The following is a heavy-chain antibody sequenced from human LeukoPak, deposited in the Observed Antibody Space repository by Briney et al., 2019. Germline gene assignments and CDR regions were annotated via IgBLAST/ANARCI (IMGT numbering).Heavy chain of an antibody. D-gene: IGHD2-15*01. Sequence: PGGSLRLSCAASGFTFSSYWMHWVRQAPGKGLEYVSAISSNGGSTYYANSVKGRFTISRDNSKNTLYLQMGSLRAEDMAVYYCARDAGFCSGGSCPRYYFDYWGQGTLVTVSS. CDR2: ISSNGGST. CDR1: GFTFSSYW. J-gene: IGHJ4*02. CDR3: ARDAGFCSGGSCPRYYFDY. V-gene: IGHV3-64*01.